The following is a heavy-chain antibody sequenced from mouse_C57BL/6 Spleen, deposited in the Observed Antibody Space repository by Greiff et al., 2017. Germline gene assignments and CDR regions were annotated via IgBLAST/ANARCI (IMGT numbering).Heavy chain of an antibody. CDR1: GYTFTSYW. V-gene: IGHV1-69*01. CDR3: AGGLTGLFAY. CDR2: IDPFDSYT. Sequence: QVQLQQPGAELVMPGASVKLSCKASGYTFTSYWMHWVKQRPGQGLEWIGEIDPFDSYTNYNQKFKGKSTLTVDKSSSTAYMQLSSLTSEDSAVYYCAGGLTGLFAYWGQGSLVTVSA. J-gene: IGHJ3*01. D-gene: IGHD4-1*01.